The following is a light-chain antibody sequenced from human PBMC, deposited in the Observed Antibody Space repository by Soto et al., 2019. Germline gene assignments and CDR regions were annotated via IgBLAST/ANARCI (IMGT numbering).Light chain of an antibody. CDR2: AAS. J-gene: IGKJ1*01. Sequence: EVVLTQSPGTVSLSPGERATLSCRASQSVTSNYLACYQQKPGQAPSLLIYAASSRATGIPDRFSGSGSGTDFTLSISRREPEDFAVYYCHLYGSSITWTFGQGTKVEIK. V-gene: IGKV3-20*01. CDR1: QSVTSNY. CDR3: HLYGSSITWT.